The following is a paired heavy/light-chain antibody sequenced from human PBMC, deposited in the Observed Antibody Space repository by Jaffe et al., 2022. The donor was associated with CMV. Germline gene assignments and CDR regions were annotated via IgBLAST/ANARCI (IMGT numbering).Heavy chain of an antibody. D-gene: IGHD3-3*01. CDR3: VRRYDFWSAYPSPYETFDI. Sequence: EVQLVESGGGLVQPGGSLRLSCSASGFTFSSYAMHWVRQAPGKGLEYVSAISINGGSTFYADSVKGRFTISRDNSKNTLYLQMSSLRPEDTALYYCVRRYDFWSAYPSPYETFDIWGQGTMVTVSS. V-gene: IGHV3-64D*06. CDR1: GFTFSSYA. CDR2: ISINGGST. J-gene: IGHJ3*02.
Light chain of an antibody. Sequence: IVMTQTPLSLSVTPGQPASFSCKSSQSLLHSDGKTYLYWYLQKPGQSPQLLIYEVSSRFSGVPDRFSGSGSGTDFTLKISRVEADDVGVYYCMQGLHLPRTFGQGTKVEIK. J-gene: IGKJ1*01. V-gene: IGKV2-29*02. CDR2: EVS. CDR1: QSLLHSDGKTY. CDR3: MQGLHLPRT.